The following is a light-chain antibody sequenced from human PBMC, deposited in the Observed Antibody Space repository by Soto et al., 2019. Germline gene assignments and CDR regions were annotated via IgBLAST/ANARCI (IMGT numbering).Light chain of an antibody. CDR1: QSVSSS. CDR3: QQYNNWPPLT. Sequence: EIVMTQSPATLSVSPGERATLFCRASQSVSSSLAWYQQKPGQGPRLLIYGASTRATGIPARFSGSGSGTAFPLTISSLQSEDFAVYYCQQYNNWPPLTFGGATKVEIK. J-gene: IGKJ4*01. V-gene: IGKV3D-15*01. CDR2: GAS.